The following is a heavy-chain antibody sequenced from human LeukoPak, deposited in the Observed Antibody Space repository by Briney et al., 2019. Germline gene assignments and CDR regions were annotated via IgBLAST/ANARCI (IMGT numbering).Heavy chain of an antibody. Sequence: SETLSLTCTVSGGSISSSSYYWGWIRQPPGKGLEWIGSIYYSGSTYYNPSLKSRVIISVYTSKNQFSLKLSSVTAADTAVYYCATYLWLLSYYFDYWGQGTLVTVSS. V-gene: IGHV4-39*01. D-gene: IGHD5-18*01. J-gene: IGHJ4*02. CDR3: ATYLWLLSYYFDY. CDR1: GGSISSSSYY. CDR2: IYYSGST.